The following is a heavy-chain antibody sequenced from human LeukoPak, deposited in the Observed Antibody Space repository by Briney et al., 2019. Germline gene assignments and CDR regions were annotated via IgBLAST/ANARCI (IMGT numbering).Heavy chain of an antibody. Sequence: GGSLRLSCAASGFNFSGHYMSWLRQAPGKGPEWISYISGNGGDIAYADSVKGRFTISRDNAKNSLHLQMNSLRVEDTAVYHCVRHSGRAGGQWGQGTLIAVSS. CDR2: ISGNGGDI. J-gene: IGHJ4*02. CDR3: VRHSGRAGGQ. D-gene: IGHD3-10*01. V-gene: IGHV3-11*01. CDR1: GFNFSGHY.